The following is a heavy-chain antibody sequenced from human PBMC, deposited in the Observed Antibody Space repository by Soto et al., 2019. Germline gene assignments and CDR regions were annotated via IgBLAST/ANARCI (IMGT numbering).Heavy chain of an antibody. CDR1: GLTFSRYA. V-gene: IGHV3-23*01. J-gene: IGHJ4*02. CDR3: AKASGESYPESRVFDQ. D-gene: IGHD1-26*01. Sequence: GGSLRLSCAVSGLTFSRYAMSWVRQAPGKGLEWVSAIINTGGDTLYADSVEARFTISRDNFKNTLYLQMNSLRAEDAAIYYCAKASGESYPESRVFDQWGQGTRVTVSS. CDR2: IINTGGDT.